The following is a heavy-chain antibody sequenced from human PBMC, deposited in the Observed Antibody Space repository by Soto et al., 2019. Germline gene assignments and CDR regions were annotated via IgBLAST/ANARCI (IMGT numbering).Heavy chain of an antibody. J-gene: IGHJ4*02. V-gene: IGHV4-59*08. D-gene: IGHD6-13*01. Sequence: LSLTCTISGGSISSYYWSWLRQPPGKGLEWIGYIYYTGSTNYNPSLKSRVTISVDTSKNQFSLNLRSVTTADTAVYYCARGLRYSSSPQLDYWGQGTLVTVSS. CDR3: ARGLRYSSSPQLDY. CDR2: IYYTGST. CDR1: GGSISSYY.